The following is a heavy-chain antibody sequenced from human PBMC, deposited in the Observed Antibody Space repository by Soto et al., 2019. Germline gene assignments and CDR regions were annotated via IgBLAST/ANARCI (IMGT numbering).Heavy chain of an antibody. V-gene: IGHV1-18*01. D-gene: IGHD3-22*01. CDR2: ISAYNGNT. Sequence: ASVKVSCKASGYTFTSYGISWVRQAPGQGLEWMGWISAYNGNTNYAQKLQGRVTMTTDTSTSTAYMELRSLRSDDTAVYYCARVDYDSSGYYVVFPDYWGRGTLVTGSS. CDR1: GYTFTSYG. J-gene: IGHJ4*02. CDR3: ARVDYDSSGYYVVFPDY.